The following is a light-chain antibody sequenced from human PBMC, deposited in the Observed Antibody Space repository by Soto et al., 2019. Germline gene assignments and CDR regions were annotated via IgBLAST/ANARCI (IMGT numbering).Light chain of an antibody. CDR3: QQYGSSLGYT. CDR1: QSVSRRY. Sequence: EVLLTQSPGTLSLSPGERATLSCRASQSVSRRYLGWIQQKPGQAPRLLIYGASSRATGIPDRFSGSGSGTDFILTISRLEPEDFAVYYCQQYGSSLGYTFGQGTKLEI. CDR2: GAS. J-gene: IGKJ2*01. V-gene: IGKV3-20*01.